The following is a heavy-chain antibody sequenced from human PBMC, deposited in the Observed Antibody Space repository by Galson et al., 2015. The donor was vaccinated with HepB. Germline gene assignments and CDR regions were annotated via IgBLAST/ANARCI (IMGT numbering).Heavy chain of an antibody. V-gene: IGHV1-69*06. J-gene: IGHJ5*02. CDR3: ARALAPLLGKEMTTVMKWGGWFDP. CDR2: IIPIFGTA. Sequence: SVKVSCKASGGTFSSYAISWVRQAPGQGLEWMGGIIPIFGTANYAQKFQGRVTITADKSTSTAYMELSSLRSEDTAVYYCARALAPLLGKEMTTVMKWGGWFDPWGQGTLVTVSS. D-gene: IGHD4-11*01. CDR1: GGTFSSYA.